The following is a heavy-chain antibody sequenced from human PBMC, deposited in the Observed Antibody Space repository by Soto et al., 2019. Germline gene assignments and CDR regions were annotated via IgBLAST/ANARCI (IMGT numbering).Heavy chain of an antibody. D-gene: IGHD5-18*01. CDR3: ARGDTALSYWYFDL. Sequence: KISCKGSGYSFTSHWISWVRQMPGKGLEWMGRIDPSDSYTSYSPSFQGHVTISADKSISTVYLQWSSLKASDTATYYCARGDTALSYWYFDLWGRGTLVTVSS. J-gene: IGHJ2*01. CDR2: IDPSDSYT. V-gene: IGHV5-10-1*01. CDR1: GYSFTSHW.